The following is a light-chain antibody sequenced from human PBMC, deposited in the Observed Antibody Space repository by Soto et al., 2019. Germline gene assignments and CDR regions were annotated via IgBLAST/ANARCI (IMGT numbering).Light chain of an antibody. Sequence: DIQMTQSPSFLSASVGDKVTITCRATESVSKWLAWYQEKPGKPPRPLIYDASTLESAVPSSFSGSGYGTEFNLTISSLQTDDFTIYYCQQYNSYSWTFGQGTKVEMK. J-gene: IGKJ1*01. CDR3: QQYNSYSWT. CDR2: DAS. V-gene: IGKV1-5*01. CDR1: ESVSKW.